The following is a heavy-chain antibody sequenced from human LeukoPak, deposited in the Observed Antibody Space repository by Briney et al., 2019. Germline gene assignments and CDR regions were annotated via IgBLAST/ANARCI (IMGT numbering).Heavy chain of an antibody. CDR3: TRGVTYFDY. J-gene: IGHJ4*02. CDR2: XNSDGSXT. Sequence: PGGSLRLSCAXXGXXXXXXWXXXXXXAXXXXLXWVSRXNSDGSXTSYADSXKXRFTISRDNAKNTLYMQMNSLRXEDTAAYYCTRGVTYFDYWGQGTLVTVSS. CDR1: GXXXXXXW. D-gene: IGHD4-23*01. V-gene: IGHV3-74*01.